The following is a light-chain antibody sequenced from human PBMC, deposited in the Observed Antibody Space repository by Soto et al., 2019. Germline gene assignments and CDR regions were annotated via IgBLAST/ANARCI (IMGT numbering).Light chain of an antibody. CDR1: NIGSKS. Sequence: SYELTQPPSVSVAPGQTARITCGGNNIGSKSVHWYQQKPGQAPVLVVYGDSDRPSGIPDRFSGSNSGNTATLTNSRVEAGDEADYYCQVWDSSSGHPVVFGGGTKLTVL. V-gene: IGLV3-21*02. CDR2: GDS. J-gene: IGLJ2*01. CDR3: QVWDSSSGHPVV.